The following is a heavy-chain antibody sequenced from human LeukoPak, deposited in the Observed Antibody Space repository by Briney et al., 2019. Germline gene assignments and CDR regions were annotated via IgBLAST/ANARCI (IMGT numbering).Heavy chain of an antibody. J-gene: IGHJ4*02. CDR2: INHSGST. CDR1: GGSISGYY. CDR3: ARRDDSSGFDY. V-gene: IGHV4-34*01. D-gene: IGHD3-22*01. Sequence: SETLSLTCTVSGGSISGYYWSWIRQPPGKGLEWIGEINHSGSTNYNPSLKSRVTISVDTSKNQFSLKLSSVTAADTAVYYCARRDDSSGFDYWGQGTLVTVSS.